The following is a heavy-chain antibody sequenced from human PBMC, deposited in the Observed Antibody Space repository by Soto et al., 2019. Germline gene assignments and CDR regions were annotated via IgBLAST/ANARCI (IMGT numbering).Heavy chain of an antibody. CDR2: INHSGST. Sequence: PSETLSLTCAVYGGSFSGYYWSWIRQPPGKGLEWIGEINHSGSTNYNPSLKSRVTISVDTSKNQFSLKLSSVTAADTAVYYCARGPSRAPPYYDFWSGYYPYYYMDVWGKGTTVTVSS. J-gene: IGHJ6*03. D-gene: IGHD3-3*01. CDR3: ARGPSRAPPYYDFWSGYYPYYYMDV. V-gene: IGHV4-34*01. CDR1: GGSFSGYY.